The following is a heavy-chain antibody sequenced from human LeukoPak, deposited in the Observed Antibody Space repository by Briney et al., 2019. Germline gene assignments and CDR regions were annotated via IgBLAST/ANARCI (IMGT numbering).Heavy chain of an antibody. CDR1: GYTFTSYG. D-gene: IGHD1-26*01. CDR3: ARAGRWELPRNAFDI. V-gene: IGHV1-18*01. J-gene: IGHJ3*02. Sequence: EGSVKVSCKASGYTFTSYGISWVRQAPGQGLEWMGWISTYNGHTNYAQKVQGRVTIITDTSTSTAYMELRSLRSDDTAVYYCARAGRWELPRNAFDIWGQGTMVTVSS. CDR2: ISTYNGHT.